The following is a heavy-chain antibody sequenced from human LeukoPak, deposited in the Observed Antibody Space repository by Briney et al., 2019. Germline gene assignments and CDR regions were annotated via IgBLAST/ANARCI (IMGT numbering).Heavy chain of an antibody. CDR1: GGSISTSSYY. Sequence: PSETLSLTCTVSGGSISTSSYYWAWLRQPPGKGLEWIGSIYYSGSTYYTPSLKSRVTIFVDTSKNQFSLKLTSVTAADTALYYCARQSLLEGWKRWFDPWGQGTLVTVSS. CDR3: ARQSLLEGWKRWFDP. V-gene: IGHV4-39*01. J-gene: IGHJ5*02. CDR2: IYYSGST. D-gene: IGHD3-3*01.